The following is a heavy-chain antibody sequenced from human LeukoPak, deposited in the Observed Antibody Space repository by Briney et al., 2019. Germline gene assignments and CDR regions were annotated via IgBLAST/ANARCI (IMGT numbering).Heavy chain of an antibody. CDR1: GGTFSSYA. CDR2: IIPIFGTA. V-gene: IGHV1-69*05. J-gene: IGHJ4*02. Sequence: EASVKVSCKASGGTFSSYAISWVRQAPGQGLEWMGRIIPIFGTANYAQKFQGRVTITTDESTSTAYMELSSLRSEDTAVYYCARSNYGSGSSAIDYWGQGTLVTVSS. CDR3: ARSNYGSGSSAIDY. D-gene: IGHD3-10*01.